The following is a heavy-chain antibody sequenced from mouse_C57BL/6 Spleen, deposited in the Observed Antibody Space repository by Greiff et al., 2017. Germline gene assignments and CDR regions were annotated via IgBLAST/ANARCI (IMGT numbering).Heavy chain of an antibody. CDR1: GYTFTEYT. CDR2: FYPGSGSI. CDR3: ARHPIGDYAMDY. D-gene: IGHD2-14*01. V-gene: IGHV1-62-2*01. Sequence: VQLQQSGAELVKPGASVSLSCTASGYTFTEYTIHWVKQRSGQGLEWIGWFYPGSGSIKYNEKFKDKATLTAAKSSGTVYMELSRLTSEDSAVYFCARHPIGDYAMDYWGQGTSVTVSS. J-gene: IGHJ4*01.